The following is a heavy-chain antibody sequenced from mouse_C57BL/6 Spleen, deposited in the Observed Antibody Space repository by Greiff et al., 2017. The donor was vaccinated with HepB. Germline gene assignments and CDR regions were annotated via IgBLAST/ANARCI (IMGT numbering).Heavy chain of an antibody. D-gene: IGHD1-1*01. CDR1: GYTFTSYW. CDR2: INPSSGYT. V-gene: IGHV1-7*01. Sequence: QVHVKQSGAELAKPGASVKLSCKASGYTFTSYWMHWVKQRPGQGLEWIGYINPSSGYTKYNQKFKDKATLTADKSSSTAYMQLSSLTYEDSAVYYCARDYYGSSYHFDYWGQGTTLTVSS. J-gene: IGHJ2*01. CDR3: ARDYYGSSYHFDY.